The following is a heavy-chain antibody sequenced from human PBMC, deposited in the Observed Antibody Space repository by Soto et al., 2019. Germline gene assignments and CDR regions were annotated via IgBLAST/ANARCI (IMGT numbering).Heavy chain of an antibody. CDR1: GFTFSSYW. J-gene: IGHJ6*02. D-gene: IGHD2-2*02. Sequence: GGSLRLSCAASGFTFSSYWMTWVRQAQGKGLEWVANIKQDGSEKYYVDSVKGRFTISRDSAKSSLYLQMKSLRAEDTAVYYCARGAYCSTPSCYTDYYFYGLDVWGQGTTVTVSS. V-gene: IGHV3-7*03. CDR2: IKQDGSEK. CDR3: ARGAYCSTPSCYTDYYFYGLDV.